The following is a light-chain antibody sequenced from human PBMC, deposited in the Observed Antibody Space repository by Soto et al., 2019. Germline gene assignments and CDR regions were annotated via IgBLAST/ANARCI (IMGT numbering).Light chain of an antibody. CDR1: QSVSDSY. J-gene: IGKJ3*01. CDR3: QHYGTSTL. Sequence: EIVLTQSPGTLSLSPGERATLSCRASQSVSDSYLAWYQQKPGQAPRLLIYASSRATGIPDRFSGSGSGTDFTLIISRLEPEDFAVSYCQHYGTSTLFGPGTTVDIK. CDR2: AS. V-gene: IGKV3-20*01.